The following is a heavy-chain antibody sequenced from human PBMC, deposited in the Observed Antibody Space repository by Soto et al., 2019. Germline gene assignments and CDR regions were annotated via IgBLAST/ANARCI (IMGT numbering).Heavy chain of an antibody. D-gene: IGHD1-1*01. CDR2: ISHK. V-gene: IGHV3-33*01. CDR1: GFSFRTYG. CDR3: ARDDAFGNENAFDL. Sequence: QVQLVESGGGLVQPGTSLRLSCAVSGFSFRTYGFHWVRQPPGKGLEWVAVISHKGHSDSVEGRFTISRDNSKDTLYLQMNNLRAEDTAVYYCARDDAFGNENAFDLWGQGTMVTVSS. J-gene: IGHJ3*01.